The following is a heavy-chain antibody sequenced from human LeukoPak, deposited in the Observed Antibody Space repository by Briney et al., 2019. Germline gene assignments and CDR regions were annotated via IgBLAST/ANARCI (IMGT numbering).Heavy chain of an antibody. Sequence: GESLKISCKGSGYSFTSYWIGWVRQMPGKGLEWMGIIYPGDSDTRYSPSFQGQVTISVDKSISTAYLQWSSLKASDTAMYYCARGPKSRPSFLSIVGVGGEYAFDIWGQGTMVTVSS. CDR2: IYPGDSDT. CDR1: GYSFTSYW. D-gene: IGHD1-26*01. V-gene: IGHV5-51*01. J-gene: IGHJ3*02. CDR3: ARGPKSRPSFLSIVGVGGEYAFDI.